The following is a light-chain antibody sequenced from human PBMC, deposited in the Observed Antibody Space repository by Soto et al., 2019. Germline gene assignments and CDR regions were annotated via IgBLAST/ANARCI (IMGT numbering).Light chain of an antibody. V-gene: IGLV2-8*01. CDR2: EVN. CDR3: SSYACINNLGV. J-gene: IGLJ1*01. CDR1: SSDVGGYQY. Sequence: QSALTQPPSASGSPGQSVTISCTGTSSDVGGYQYVSWYQQHPGKAPKLMIFEVNTRPSGVPDRVSGSKSGNTASLTVSGLQAEDEADYYCSSYACINNLGVFGTGTKVTVL.